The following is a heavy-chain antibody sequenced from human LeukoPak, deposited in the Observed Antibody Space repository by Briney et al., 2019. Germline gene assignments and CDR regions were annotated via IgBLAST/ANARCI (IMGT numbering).Heavy chain of an antibody. V-gene: IGHV4-39*07. Sequence: SETLSLTCTVSGGSISSSSYYWGWIRQPPGKGLEWIGRIYTSGSTNYNPSLKSRVTISVDTSKNQFSLKLSSVTAADTAVYYCARDVYYYGSGKDYYMDVWGKGTTVTISS. CDR3: ARDVYYYGSGKDYYMDV. D-gene: IGHD3-10*01. CDR2: IYTSGST. CDR1: GGSISSSSYY. J-gene: IGHJ6*03.